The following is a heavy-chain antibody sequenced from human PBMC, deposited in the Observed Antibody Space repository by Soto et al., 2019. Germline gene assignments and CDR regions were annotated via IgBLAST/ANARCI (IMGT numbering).Heavy chain of an antibody. V-gene: IGHV4-4*02. CDR1: GDSISSSDW. Sequence: QVQLQESGPGLVKPSETLSLTCAVSGDSISSSDWWSWVRQTPGEGLEWIGEIRLSGSTNYNPSLKGRVTISIDKSNNQFSLKLSSVTAADTAVYFCARNGYFCFDNWGQGTLVTVSS. CDR3: ARNGYFCFDN. CDR2: IRLSGST. J-gene: IGHJ4*02. D-gene: IGHD3-22*01.